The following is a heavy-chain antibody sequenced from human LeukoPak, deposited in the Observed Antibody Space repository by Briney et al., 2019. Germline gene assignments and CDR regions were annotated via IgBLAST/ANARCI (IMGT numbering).Heavy chain of an antibody. CDR3: ARKNYDNSGYFHH. V-gene: IGHV3-48*03. CDR1: GFTFSSYE. CDR2: ISSSGNTI. Sequence: PGGSLRLSCAASGFTFSSYEMNWVRQAPGKGLVWVSYISSSGNTIYYADSVKGRFTTSRDNAKNSLYLQMNSLRAEDTAVYYCARKNYDNSGYFHHWGQGTLVTVSS. D-gene: IGHD3-22*01. J-gene: IGHJ1*01.